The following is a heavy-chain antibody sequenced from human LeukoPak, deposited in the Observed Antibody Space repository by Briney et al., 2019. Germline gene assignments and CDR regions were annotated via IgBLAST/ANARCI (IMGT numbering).Heavy chain of an antibody. V-gene: IGHV1-46*01. CDR3: ARALNDDYGDYGANWFDP. D-gene: IGHD4-17*01. CDR1: GYTFTSYY. Sequence: ASVKVSCKASGYTFTSYYMHWVRQAPGQGLEWMGIINPSGGSTSYAQKFQGRVTMTRDTSTSTVYMELSSLRSEDTAVYYCARALNDDYGDYGANWFDPWGQGTLVTVSS. CDR2: INPSGGST. J-gene: IGHJ5*02.